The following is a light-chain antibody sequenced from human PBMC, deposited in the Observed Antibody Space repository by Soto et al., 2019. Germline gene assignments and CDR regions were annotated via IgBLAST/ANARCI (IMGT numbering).Light chain of an antibody. J-gene: IGKJ1*01. CDR1: QSVNSH. V-gene: IGKV3D-20*01. CDR3: QQYGSSPWT. CDR2: DAS. Sequence: QSLPTLSLSQETRAPSPSGASQSVNSHLAWYQQKPGQAPRLLIYDASRRATGIPDRFSGSGSGADFILSISRLEPEDFAVYYCQQYGSSPWTFGQGTKVDIK.